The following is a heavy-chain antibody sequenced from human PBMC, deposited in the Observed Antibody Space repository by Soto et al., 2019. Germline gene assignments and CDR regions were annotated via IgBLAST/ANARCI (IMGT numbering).Heavy chain of an antibody. CDR1: GFTFSRYA. Sequence: QVQLVESGGGVVQPGKSLRLSCAASGFTFSRYAMHWARQAPGKGLEWVTVISIRGGDEYYAESVRGRFTISRDDSKNTLYPQMDSLRVEDTAVYYCARGTIVARQHLDYWGQGTLVTVSS. CDR3: ARGTIVARQHLDY. J-gene: IGHJ4*02. CDR2: ISIRGGDE. V-gene: IGHV3-30*03. D-gene: IGHD6-6*01.